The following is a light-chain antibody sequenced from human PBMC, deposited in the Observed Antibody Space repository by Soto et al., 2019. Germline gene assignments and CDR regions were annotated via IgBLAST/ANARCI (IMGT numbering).Light chain of an antibody. CDR1: QSVSSN. Sequence: EIVMTQSPATLSVSPGERATLSCRASQSVSSNLAWYQPKPGQAPRLLIYGASTRATGIPARFSGSGSGTEFILIISSLQSEDFAVYYCQQYNNRCPWTFGQGTKVDVK. J-gene: IGKJ1*01. CDR3: QQYNNRCPWT. CDR2: GAS. V-gene: IGKV3-15*01.